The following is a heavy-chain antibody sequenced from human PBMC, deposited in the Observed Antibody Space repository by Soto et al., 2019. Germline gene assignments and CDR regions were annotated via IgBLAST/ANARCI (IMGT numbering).Heavy chain of an antibody. CDR2: IIPILSMS. J-gene: IGHJ4*02. Sequence: QVQLVQSGAEVKNPGSSVRVSCKASGGTFSSYTLNWVRQAPGQGLEWMGRIIPILSMSTYAQKFQGSVSIIADKSTTTAYMTLSSLRSDDTAIYYCARSYGSGSRPFDYWGQGTLVTVSS. CDR1: GGTFSSYT. CDR3: ARSYGSGSRPFDY. V-gene: IGHV1-69*02. D-gene: IGHD3-10*01.